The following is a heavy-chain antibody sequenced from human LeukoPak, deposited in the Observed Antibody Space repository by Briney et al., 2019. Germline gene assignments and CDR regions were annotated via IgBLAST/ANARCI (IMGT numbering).Heavy chain of an antibody. CDR1: GYTFTGYY. J-gene: IGHJ4*02. CDR3: ARDFDYSGSYC. Sequence: ASVKVSCKASGYTFTGYYMHWVRQAPGQGLEWMGWISAYNGNTNYAQKLQGRVTMTTDTSTSTAYMELRSLRSDDTAVYYCARDFDYSGSYCWGQGTLVTVSS. CDR2: ISAYNGNT. D-gene: IGHD1-26*01. V-gene: IGHV1-18*04.